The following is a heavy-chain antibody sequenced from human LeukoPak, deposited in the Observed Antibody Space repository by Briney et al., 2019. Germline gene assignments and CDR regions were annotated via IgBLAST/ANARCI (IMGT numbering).Heavy chain of an antibody. J-gene: IGHJ5*02. CDR2: ISGSGGST. D-gene: IGHD6-19*01. Sequence: PGGSLRLSCAASGFTFSSYAMSWVRQAPGKGLEWVSGISGSGGSTYYADSVKGRFTISRDNSKNTLYLQMNSLRAEDTAVYYCAIPPGIAVAGRNWFDPWGQGTLVTVSS. CDR1: GFTFSSYA. V-gene: IGHV3-23*01. CDR3: AIPPGIAVAGRNWFDP.